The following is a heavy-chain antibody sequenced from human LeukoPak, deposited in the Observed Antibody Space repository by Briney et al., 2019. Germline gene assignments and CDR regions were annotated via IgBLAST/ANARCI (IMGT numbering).Heavy chain of an antibody. D-gene: IGHD6-13*01. Sequence: SQTLSLTCAISGDSVSSNSAAWNWIRQSPSRGLEWLGRTYYRSKWYNDYSASVKSRITINPGTSKNQFSLQLNSVIPEDTAVYYCARGRSSSWGVDYWGQGTLVTVSS. CDR2: TYYRSKWYN. CDR1: GDSVSSNSAA. V-gene: IGHV6-1*01. CDR3: ARGRSSSWGVDY. J-gene: IGHJ4*02.